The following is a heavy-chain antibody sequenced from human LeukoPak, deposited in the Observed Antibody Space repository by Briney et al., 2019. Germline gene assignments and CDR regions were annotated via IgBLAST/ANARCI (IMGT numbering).Heavy chain of an antibody. V-gene: IGHV1-8*03. CDR3: ARDTYYYDSSGYFLFDY. Sequence: ASVKVSCKASGYTFTSYDINWVRQATGQGLEWMGWMNPNSGNTGCAQKFQGRVTITRNTSISTAYMELSSLRSEDTAVYYCARDTYYYDSSGYFLFDYWGQGTLVTVSS. CDR1: GYTFTSYD. J-gene: IGHJ4*02. D-gene: IGHD3-22*01. CDR2: MNPNSGNT.